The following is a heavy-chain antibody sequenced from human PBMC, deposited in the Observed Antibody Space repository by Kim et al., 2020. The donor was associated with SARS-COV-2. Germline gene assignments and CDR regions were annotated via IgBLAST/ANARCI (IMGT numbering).Heavy chain of an antibody. V-gene: IGHV3-23*01. CDR3: AKDPVTGRAMVIGFDS. D-gene: IGHD5-18*01. J-gene: IGHJ4*02. CDR2: VSGSGGST. Sequence: GGSLRLSCEASGFTFRSYAMSWVRQAPGKGLEWVSGVSGSGGSTYYADSVKGRFTISRDNSKNTLYLQMNSLRAEDTAVYYCAKDPVTGRAMVIGFDSWGQGSLVTVSS. CDR1: GFTFRSYA.